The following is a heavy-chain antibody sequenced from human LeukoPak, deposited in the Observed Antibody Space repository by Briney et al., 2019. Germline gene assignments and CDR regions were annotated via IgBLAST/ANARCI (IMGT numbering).Heavy chain of an antibody. D-gene: IGHD4-17*01. CDR3: ARSLGGDYGDYPSGDAFDI. J-gene: IGHJ3*02. CDR1: GFTFSSYS. CDR2: ISSSSSYI. V-gene: IGHV3-21*01. Sequence: GGSLRLSCAASGFTFSSYSMNWVRQAPGKGLEWVSSISSSSSYIYYADSVKGRFTISRDNAKNSLYLQMNSLRAEDTAVYYCARSLGGDYGDYPSGDAFDIWGQGTMVTVSS.